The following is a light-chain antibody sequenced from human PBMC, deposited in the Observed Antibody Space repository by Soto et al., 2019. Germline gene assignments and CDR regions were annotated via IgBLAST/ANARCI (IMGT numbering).Light chain of an antibody. CDR2: GAS. J-gene: IGKJ5*01. CDR3: QQYGSSPSIT. V-gene: IGKV3-20*01. CDR1: QSISSSH. Sequence: EIVLTQSPGTLSLSPGERATLSCRASQSISSSHLAWYQQRCGQAPRLLIYGASRRATDIPDRFSGSASGTDFTLTISRLEPEDSAVYYCQQYGSSPSITFGQGTRLEIQ.